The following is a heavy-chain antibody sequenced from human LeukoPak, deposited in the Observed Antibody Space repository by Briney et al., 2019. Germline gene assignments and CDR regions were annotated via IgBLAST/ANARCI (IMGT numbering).Heavy chain of an antibody. Sequence: GRSLRLSCAASGFTFSSYGMHWVRQAPGKGLEWVAVISYDGSNKYYADSVKGRFTISRDNSKNTLYLQMSSLRAEDTAVYYCVKSVLDSSGYYWGYFDYWGQGTLVTVSS. CDR3: VKSVLDSSGYYWGYFDY. CDR2: ISYDGSNK. J-gene: IGHJ4*02. V-gene: IGHV3-30*18. CDR1: GFTFSSYG. D-gene: IGHD3-22*01.